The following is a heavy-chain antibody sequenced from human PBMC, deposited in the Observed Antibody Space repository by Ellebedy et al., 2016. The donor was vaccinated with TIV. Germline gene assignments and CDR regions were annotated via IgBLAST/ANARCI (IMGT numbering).Heavy chain of an antibody. V-gene: IGHV3-30-3*01. CDR2: ISYDGSNK. Sequence: GGSLRLXXAASGFTFSSYAMHWVRQAPGKGLEWVAVISYDGSNKYYADSVKGRFTISRDNSKNTLYLQMNSLRAEDTAVYYCARDSDYYDSSGYYYYYFDYWGQGTLVTVSS. CDR3: ARDSDYYDSSGYYYYYFDY. J-gene: IGHJ4*02. CDR1: GFTFSSYA. D-gene: IGHD3-22*01.